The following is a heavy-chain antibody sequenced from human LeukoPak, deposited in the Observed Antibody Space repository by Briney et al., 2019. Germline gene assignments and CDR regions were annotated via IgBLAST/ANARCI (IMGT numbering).Heavy chain of an antibody. CDR3: ARDADGPIDY. V-gene: IGHV3-48*03. CDR2: INSSGSTI. J-gene: IGHJ4*02. CDR1: GFTFSSYE. Sequence: PGGSLRLSCAASGFTFSSYETNWLRQAPGKGLEWVSYINSSGSTIYYADSVKGRFTISRENAKNSLYLQMKRLRAEDTAVYYCARDADGPIDYRGQGTLVSVSS.